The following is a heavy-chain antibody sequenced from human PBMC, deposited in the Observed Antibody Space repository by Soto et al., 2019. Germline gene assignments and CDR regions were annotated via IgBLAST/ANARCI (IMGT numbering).Heavy chain of an antibody. J-gene: IGHJ6*02. V-gene: IGHV3-21*01. CDR3: ARGEVVVVAATRNYYYGMDV. D-gene: IGHD2-15*01. CDR1: GFTFSSYS. Sequence: GGSLRLSCAASGFTFSSYSMNWVRQAPGKGLEWVSSISSSSSYIYYADSVKGRFTISRDNAKNSLYLQMNSLRAEDTAVYYCARGEVVVVAATRNYYYGMDVWGQGTTVTVSS. CDR2: ISSSSSYI.